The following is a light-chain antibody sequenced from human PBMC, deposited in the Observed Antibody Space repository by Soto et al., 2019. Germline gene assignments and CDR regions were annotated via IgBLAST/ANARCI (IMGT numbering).Light chain of an antibody. Sequence: SYELTQPPSVSVSPGQTARITCSGDELPKQYAYWYQQKPGQAPVLVIYKDSERPSGIPERFSGSSSGTTVTLTISGAQPEDEADYYCQSADSSGSYVFGTGTKVTVL. CDR2: KDS. J-gene: IGLJ1*01. V-gene: IGLV3-25*02. CDR3: QSADSSGSYV. CDR1: ELPKQY.